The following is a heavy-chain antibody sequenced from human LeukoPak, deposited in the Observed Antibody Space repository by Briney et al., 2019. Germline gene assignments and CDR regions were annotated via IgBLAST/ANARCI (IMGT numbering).Heavy chain of an antibody. CDR1: GYSISNGYY. J-gene: IGHJ4*02. V-gene: IGHV4-38-2*02. CDR2: IYHRGST. Sequence: PSETLSLTCTVSGYSISNGYYWGWIRQPPGKGLEWVGSIYHRGSTYYNPSLRSRVTISLDRSKKKFSLKLSSVTAADTAVYYCARDPFEYYYDSSGLPSRYFDYWGQGTLVTVSS. CDR3: ARDPFEYYYDSSGLPSRYFDY. D-gene: IGHD3-22*01.